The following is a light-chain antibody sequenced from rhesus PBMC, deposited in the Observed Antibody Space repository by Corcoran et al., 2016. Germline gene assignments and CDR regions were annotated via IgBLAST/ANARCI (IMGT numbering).Light chain of an antibody. CDR1: VNVNNY. V-gene: IGKV1-74*01. Sequence: DIQMTQSPSSLSASAGDRVTITCRASVNVNNYLNWYQQKPGKAPTLLIYKASTLQSGVPSRFGGSGSGTDYTFTISSLQPEDVATYCCQHGYGTPLTFGGGTKV. J-gene: IGKJ4*01. CDR3: QHGYGTPLT. CDR2: KAS.